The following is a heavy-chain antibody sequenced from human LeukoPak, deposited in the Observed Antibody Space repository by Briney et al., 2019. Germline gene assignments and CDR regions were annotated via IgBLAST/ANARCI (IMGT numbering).Heavy chain of an antibody. CDR1: GGSFSGYY. CDR2: INHSGST. D-gene: IGHD4-17*01. Sequence: PSETLSLTCAVYGGSFSGYYWSWIRQPPGKGLEWIGEINHSGSTNYNPSLKSRVTISVDTSKNQFSLKLSSVTAADTAVYYCARDRYGDYSYWGQGTLVTVSS. J-gene: IGHJ4*02. V-gene: IGHV4-34*01. CDR3: ARDRYGDYSY.